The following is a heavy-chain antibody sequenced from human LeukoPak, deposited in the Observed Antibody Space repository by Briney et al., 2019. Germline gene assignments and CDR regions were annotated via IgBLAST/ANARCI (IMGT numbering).Heavy chain of an antibody. CDR2: INHSGST. CDR3: ERGIPSRRVSTAYPYP. J-gene: IGHJ5*02. D-gene: IGHD2-21*02. V-gene: IGHV4-34*01. Sequence: SETLSLTCAVYGGSFSGYYWSWIRQPPGKGLESSGEINHSGSTNYNPSLKSRVTISVDTSKNQFSLKLSSVTAADTAVYYCERGIPSRRVSTAYPYPWGQGTLVTVSS. CDR1: GGSFSGYY.